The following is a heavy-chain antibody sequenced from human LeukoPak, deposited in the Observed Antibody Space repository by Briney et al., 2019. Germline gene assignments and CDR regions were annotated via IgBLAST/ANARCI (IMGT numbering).Heavy chain of an antibody. D-gene: IGHD5-18*01. CDR2: INHSGST. Sequence: SETLSLTCAVYGGSFSGYYWSWIRQPPGKGLEWIGEINHSGSTNYNPSLKSRVTISVDTSKNQFSLKLSSVTAADTAVYYCARGRGYSYGKDRYYYGMDVWGQGTTVTVSS. J-gene: IGHJ6*02. V-gene: IGHV4-34*01. CDR3: ARGRGYSYGKDRYYYGMDV. CDR1: GGSFSGYY.